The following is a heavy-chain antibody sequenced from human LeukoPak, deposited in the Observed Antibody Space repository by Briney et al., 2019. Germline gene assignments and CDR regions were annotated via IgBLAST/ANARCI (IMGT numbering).Heavy chain of an antibody. J-gene: IGHJ4*02. Sequence: PSETLSLTCTVSGGSLSSYYWSWIRQPPGKGLEWIGYIYYSGSTNYNPSLKSRVTISVDTSKNQFSLKLSSVTAADTAVYYCARAERTYYYDSSGYMFDYWGQGTLVTVSS. CDR1: GGSLSSYY. CDR3: ARAERTYYYDSSGYMFDY. CDR2: IYYSGST. D-gene: IGHD3-22*01. V-gene: IGHV4-59*01.